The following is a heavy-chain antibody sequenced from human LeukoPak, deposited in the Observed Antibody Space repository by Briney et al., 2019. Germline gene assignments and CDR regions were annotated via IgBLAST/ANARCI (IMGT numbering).Heavy chain of an antibody. CDR2: INHSGST. Sequence: RTSETLSLTCAVYGGSFSGYHWSWIRQPPGKGLEWIGEINHSGSTIYNPSLKSRVTISVDTSKNQFSLKLSSVTAADTAVYYCARGRYYYDSSGYPDFDYWGQGTLVTVSS. CDR3: ARGRYYYDSSGYPDFDY. D-gene: IGHD3-22*01. CDR1: GGSFSGYH. V-gene: IGHV4-34*01. J-gene: IGHJ4*02.